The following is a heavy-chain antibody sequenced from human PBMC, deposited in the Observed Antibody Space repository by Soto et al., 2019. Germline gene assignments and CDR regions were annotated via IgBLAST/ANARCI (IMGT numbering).Heavy chain of an antibody. CDR2: ISSSGSTI. CDR3: ARDATMIQGDYYYGMDV. J-gene: IGHJ6*02. V-gene: IGHV3-11*01. CDR1: GFTFSDYY. D-gene: IGHD3-22*01. Sequence: PGGSLRLSCAASGFTFSDYYMSWIRQAPGKGLEWVSYISSSGSTIYYADSVKGRFTISRDNAKNSLYLQMNSLRAEDTAVYYCARDATMIQGDYYYGMDVWGQGTTVTVSS.